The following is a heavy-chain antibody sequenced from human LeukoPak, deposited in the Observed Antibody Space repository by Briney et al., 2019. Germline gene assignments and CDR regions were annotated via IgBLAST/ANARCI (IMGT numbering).Heavy chain of an antibody. V-gene: IGHV4-39*01. J-gene: IGHJ5*02. Sequence: SETLSLTCTVSGGSISSYYWGWIRQPPGKGLEWIGSIYYSGSTYYNPSLESRVTISVDTSKNQFSLKLSSVTAADTAVYYCARVDAPAGYYDFWSGYPPRLGFDPWGQGTLVTVSS. CDR1: GGSISSYY. D-gene: IGHD3-3*01. CDR3: ARVDAPAGYYDFWSGYPPRLGFDP. CDR2: IYYSGST.